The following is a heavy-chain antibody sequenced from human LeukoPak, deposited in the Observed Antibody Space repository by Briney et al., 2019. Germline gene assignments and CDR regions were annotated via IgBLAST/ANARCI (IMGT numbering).Heavy chain of an antibody. CDR1: GFTFSGSA. D-gene: IGHD3-22*01. CDR2: IRSKANSYAT. Sequence: AGGSLSLSCAASGFTFSGSAMHWVRQASGKGLEWVGRIRSKANSYATAYAASVKGRFTISRDDSKNTAYLQMNSLKTEETAVYYSTRQNYYDSRCLDAFDIWGQGTMVTVSS. V-gene: IGHV3-73*01. CDR3: TRQNYYDSRCLDAFDI. J-gene: IGHJ3*02.